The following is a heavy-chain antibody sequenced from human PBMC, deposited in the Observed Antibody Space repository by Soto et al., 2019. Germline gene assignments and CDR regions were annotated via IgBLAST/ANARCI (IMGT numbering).Heavy chain of an antibody. Sequence: ASVKVSCKASGGTFSSYAISWVRQAPGQGLEWMGGIIPIFGTANYAQKFQGRVTMTTDTSTSTAYMELRSLRSDDTAVYYCARDQNDYDSSGYPGGYYYYGMDVWGQGTTVTVSS. CDR3: ARDQNDYDSSGYPGGYYYYGMDV. J-gene: IGHJ6*02. CDR2: IIPIFGTA. D-gene: IGHD3-22*01. CDR1: GGTFSSYA. V-gene: IGHV1-69*05.